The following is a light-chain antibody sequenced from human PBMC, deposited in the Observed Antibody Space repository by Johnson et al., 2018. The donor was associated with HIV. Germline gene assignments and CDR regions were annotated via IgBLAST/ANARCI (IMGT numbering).Light chain of an antibody. J-gene: IGLJ1*01. CDR1: SSNIGNNY. V-gene: IGLV1-51*02. CDR3: GTWDSSLSFYV. CDR2: ENN. Sequence: HSVLTQPPSVSAAPGQRVTISCSGSSSNIGNNYVSWYQQLAGTAPKLLIYENNKRPSGIPDRFSGSKSGTSATLGITGLQTGDEADYYCGTWDSSLSFYVFGTGTKVTVL.